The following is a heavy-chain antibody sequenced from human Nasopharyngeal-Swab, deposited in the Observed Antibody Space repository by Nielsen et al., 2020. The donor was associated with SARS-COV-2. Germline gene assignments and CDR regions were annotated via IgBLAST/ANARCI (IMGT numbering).Heavy chain of an antibody. Sequence: GGSLRLSCAASGVTFSSYAMHWVRQAPGKGLGWVAVISYDGSNKYYADSVKGRFTISRDNSKNTLYLQMNSLRAEDTAVYYCARDLGRESDYWGQGTLVTVSS. CDR3: ARDLGRESDY. J-gene: IGHJ4*02. V-gene: IGHV3-30-3*01. CDR2: ISYDGSNK. CDR1: GVTFSSYA. D-gene: IGHD7-27*01.